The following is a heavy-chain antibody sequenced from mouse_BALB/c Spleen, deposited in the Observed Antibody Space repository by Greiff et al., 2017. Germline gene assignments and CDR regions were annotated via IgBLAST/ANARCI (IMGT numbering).Heavy chain of an antibody. CDR1: GFTFSSYG. Sequence: EVHLVESGGDLVKPGGSLKLSCAASGFTFSSYGMSWVRQTPDKRLEWVATISSGGSYTYYPDSVKGRFTISRDNAKNTLYLQMSSLKSEDTAMYYCASITTVVADFDYWGQGTTLTVSS. D-gene: IGHD1-1*01. V-gene: IGHV5-6*01. CDR3: ASITTVVADFDY. J-gene: IGHJ2*01. CDR2: ISSGGSYT.